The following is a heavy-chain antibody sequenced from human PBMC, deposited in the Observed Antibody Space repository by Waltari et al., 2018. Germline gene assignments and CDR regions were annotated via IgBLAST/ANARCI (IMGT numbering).Heavy chain of an antibody. Sequence: EVPLLESGGGLVQPGGSLRLSCTVSGFTFSSYVMSWVRQAPGKGLEWGSVIYSGGSTYYADSVKGRFTISRDNSKNTLYLQMNSLRAEDTAVYYCAKDRPLTTAYFQHWGQGTLVTVSS. CDR3: AKDRPLTTAYFQH. D-gene: IGHD3-22*01. J-gene: IGHJ1*01. CDR1: GFTFSSYV. V-gene: IGHV3-23*03. CDR2: IYSGGST.